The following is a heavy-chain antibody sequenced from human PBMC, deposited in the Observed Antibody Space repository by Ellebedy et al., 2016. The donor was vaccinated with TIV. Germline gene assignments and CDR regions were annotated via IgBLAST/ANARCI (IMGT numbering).Heavy chain of an antibody. V-gene: IGHV3-23*01. J-gene: IGHJ3*02. Sequence: GESLKISCVVSGFTFSTYAMRWFRQAPGKGLEWVSALTTGGVTFYADSVKGRFTISRDNAKNSLYLHITSLRVEDTAVYYCAKSTVVNPEGEAYDIWGQGTEVTVSS. CDR3: AKSTVVNPEGEAYDI. CDR2: LTTGGVT. D-gene: IGHD4-23*01. CDR1: GFTFSTYA.